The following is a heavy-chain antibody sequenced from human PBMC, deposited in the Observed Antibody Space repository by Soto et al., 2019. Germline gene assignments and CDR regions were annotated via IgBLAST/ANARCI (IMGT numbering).Heavy chain of an antibody. CDR3: AKDRYSGTYPTDFDY. D-gene: IGHD1-26*01. CDR1: GFTFSSYG. CDR2: ISYDGGNE. J-gene: IGHJ4*02. V-gene: IGHV3-30*18. Sequence: GGSLRLSCAGSGFTFSSYGIHWVRQAPGKGLEWVALISYDGGNEKYTESVKDRFTISRDDSHNVAYLQMTSLRTEDTAMYYCAKDRYSGTYPTDFDYWGQGSLVTVSS.